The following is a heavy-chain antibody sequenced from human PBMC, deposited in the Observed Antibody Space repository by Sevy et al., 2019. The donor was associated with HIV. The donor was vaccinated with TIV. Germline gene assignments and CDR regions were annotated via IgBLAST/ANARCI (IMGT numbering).Heavy chain of an antibody. CDR2: ISAYNGNT. CDR3: ARVRAAAGTSSDAFDI. Sequence: ASVKVSCKASGYTFTSYGISWVRQAPGQGLEWMGWISAYNGNTNYAQKLQGRVTMTTDTSTSTAYLELGSLGSDDTAVYYCARVRAAAGTSSDAFDIWGQGTMVTVSS. D-gene: IGHD6-13*01. V-gene: IGHV1-18*01. CDR1: GYTFTSYG. J-gene: IGHJ3*02.